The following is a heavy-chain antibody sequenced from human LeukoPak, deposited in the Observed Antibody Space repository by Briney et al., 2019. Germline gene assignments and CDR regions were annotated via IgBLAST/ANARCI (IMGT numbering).Heavy chain of an antibody. J-gene: IGHJ4*02. D-gene: IGHD6-19*01. V-gene: IGHV4-39*07. CDR2: IYYSGST. Sequence: SETLSLTCTVSGGSISSSSYYWGWIRQPPGKGLEWIGSIYYSGSTYYNPSLKSRVTISVDTSKNQFSLKLSSVTAADTAVYYCARSKRSGWYEHYYFDYWGQGTLVTVSS. CDR1: GGSISSSSYY. CDR3: ARSKRSGWYEHYYFDY.